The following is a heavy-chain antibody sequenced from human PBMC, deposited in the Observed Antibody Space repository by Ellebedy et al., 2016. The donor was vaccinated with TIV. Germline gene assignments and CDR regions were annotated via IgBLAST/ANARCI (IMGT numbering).Heavy chain of an antibody. D-gene: IGHD5-12*01. Sequence: GGSLRLSCAASGFTFSSYWMQWVRQVPGKGLVWVSRINTAGSTINSADSVKGRYTISRDNSKNTLYLQMNSLRAEDTAVYYCARPDSGYDWFDYWGQGTLVTVSS. V-gene: IGHV3-74*01. CDR3: ARPDSGYDWFDY. J-gene: IGHJ4*02. CDR1: GFTFSSYW. CDR2: INTAGSTI.